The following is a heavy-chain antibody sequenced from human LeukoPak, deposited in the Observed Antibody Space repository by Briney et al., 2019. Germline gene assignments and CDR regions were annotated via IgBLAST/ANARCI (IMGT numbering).Heavy chain of an antibody. Sequence: SETLSLTCTVSGYSISSGYYWGWIRQPPGKGLEWIGNIYHSGSTYYNPSLKSRVTISVDTSKNQFSLKLSSVTAADTAVYYCARQNYDYVWGSYRYYSLDYWGQGTLVTVSS. J-gene: IGHJ4*02. V-gene: IGHV4-38-2*02. CDR3: ARQNYDYVWGSYRYYSLDY. CDR1: GYSISSGYY. D-gene: IGHD3-16*02. CDR2: IYHSGST.